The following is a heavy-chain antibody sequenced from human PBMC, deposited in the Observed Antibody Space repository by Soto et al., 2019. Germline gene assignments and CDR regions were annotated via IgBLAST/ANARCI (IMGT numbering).Heavy chain of an antibody. CDR1: GYSFTSYW. CDR3: ARTSAAGKYYYGMDV. J-gene: IGHJ6*02. D-gene: IGHD6-13*01. CDR2: IYPGDSDT. V-gene: IGHV5-51*01. Sequence: XXSLKISCKGSGYSFTSYWIVWVRQMPGKGLEWMGIIYPGDSDTRYSPSFQGQVTISADKSISTAYLQWSSLKESDTAMYYCARTSAAGKYYYGMDVWGQGTTVTV.